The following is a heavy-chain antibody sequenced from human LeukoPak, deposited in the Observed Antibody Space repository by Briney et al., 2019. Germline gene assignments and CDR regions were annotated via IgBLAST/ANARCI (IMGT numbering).Heavy chain of an antibody. CDR2: IIPIFGTA. D-gene: IGHD5-24*01. CDR3: ARDCRDGYNFEYFDY. V-gene: IGHV1-69*05. Sequence: SVKVSCKASGGTFSSYAISWVRQAPGQGLEWMGRIIPIFGTANYAQKFQGRVTITTDESTSTAYMELSSLRSEDTAVYYCARDCRDGYNFEYFDYWGQGTLVTVSS. CDR1: GGTFSSYA. J-gene: IGHJ4*02.